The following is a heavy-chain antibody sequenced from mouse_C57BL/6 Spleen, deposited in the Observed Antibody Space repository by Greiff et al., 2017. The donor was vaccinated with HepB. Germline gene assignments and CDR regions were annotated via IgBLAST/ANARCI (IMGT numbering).Heavy chain of an antibody. D-gene: IGHD2-5*01. Sequence: EVKLQESGPGLVKPSQSLSLTCSVTGYSITSGYYWNWIRQFPGNKLEWMGYISYDGSNNYNPSLKNRISITRDTSKNQFFLKLNSVTTEDTATYYCAREGFYSNYGAMDYWGQGTSVTVSS. CDR3: AREGFYSNYGAMDY. CDR2: ISYDGSN. J-gene: IGHJ4*01. V-gene: IGHV3-6*01. CDR1: GYSITSGYY.